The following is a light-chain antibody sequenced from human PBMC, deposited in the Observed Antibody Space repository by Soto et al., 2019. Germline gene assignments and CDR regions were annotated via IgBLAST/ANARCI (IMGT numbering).Light chain of an antibody. Sequence: QYALTQPASVSGSPGQSITISCTGTSSDVGGYDFVSWYQHHPGKAPKLIIYEVRTRPSGVSDRFSCSKYGNTASLTISGLQAEDEADYCCSSYTRDGCVFGAGTKVTVL. V-gene: IGLV2-14*01. J-gene: IGLJ1*01. CDR3: SSYTRDGCV. CDR1: SSDVGGYDF. CDR2: EVR.